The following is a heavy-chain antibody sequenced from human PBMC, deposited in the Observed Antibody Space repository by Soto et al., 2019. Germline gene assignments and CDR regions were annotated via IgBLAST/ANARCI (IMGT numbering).Heavy chain of an antibody. CDR2: ISGSGGST. V-gene: IGHV3-23*01. Sequence: SGGSLRLSCASSGFTFSSYAMSLVRQAPGKGLEWVSAISGSGGSTYYADSVKGRFTISRDNSKNTLYLQMNSLRAEDTAVYYCAKFPRIFGVGKVVYYYYYMDVWGKGTTVTVSS. CDR1: GFTFSSYA. CDR3: AKFPRIFGVGKVVYYYYYMDV. J-gene: IGHJ6*03. D-gene: IGHD3-3*02.